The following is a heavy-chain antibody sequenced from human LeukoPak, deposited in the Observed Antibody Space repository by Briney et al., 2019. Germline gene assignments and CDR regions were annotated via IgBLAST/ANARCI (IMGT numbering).Heavy chain of an antibody. J-gene: IGHJ4*02. V-gene: IGHV3-20*04. D-gene: IGHD3-16*01. CDR2: INWNGGST. Sequence: AGGSLRLSCAASGCSFDDYDMSWVRQAPGKGLEWVSGINWNGGSTGYADSVKGRFTISRDNAKNSLYLQMSSLRAEDTALYYCAREEGGYFDYWGQGTLVTVSS. CDR3: AREEGGYFDY. CDR1: GCSFDDYD.